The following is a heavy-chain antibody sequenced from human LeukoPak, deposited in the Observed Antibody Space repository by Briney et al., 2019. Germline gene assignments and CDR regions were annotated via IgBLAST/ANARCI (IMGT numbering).Heavy chain of an antibody. V-gene: IGHV3-7*01. J-gene: IGHJ6*02. CDR3: ARDQDGDYVVYYYGMDV. D-gene: IGHD4-17*01. Sequence: GGSLRLSCAASRFTFSSYWMSWVRQAPGKGLEWVANIKQDGSEKYYVDSVKGRFTISRDNAKNSLYLQMNSLRAEDTAVYYCARDQDGDYVVYYYGMDVWGQGTTVTVSS. CDR1: RFTFSSYW. CDR2: IKQDGSEK.